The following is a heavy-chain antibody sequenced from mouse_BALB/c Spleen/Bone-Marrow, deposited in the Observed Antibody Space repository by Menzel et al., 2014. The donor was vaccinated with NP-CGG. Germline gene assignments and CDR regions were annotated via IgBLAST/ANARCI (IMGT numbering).Heavy chain of an antibody. J-gene: IGHJ2*01. Sequence: EVKLMESGGGLVKPGGSLKLSCAASGFTFXSYTMSWVRQTPEKRLEWVATISSGGGNTYYPDSVKGRFTISRDKAKNNLYLQMSSLRSEDTASYYCARYMITTSYFDYWGQGTTLTVSS. D-gene: IGHD2-4*01. V-gene: IGHV5-9*03. CDR1: GFTFXSYT. CDR2: ISSGGGNT. CDR3: ARYMITTSYFDY.